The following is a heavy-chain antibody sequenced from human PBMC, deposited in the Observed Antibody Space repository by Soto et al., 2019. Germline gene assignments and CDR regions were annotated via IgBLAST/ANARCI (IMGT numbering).Heavy chain of an antibody. V-gene: IGHV1-2*02. D-gene: IGHD1-26*01. J-gene: IGHJ4*02. CDR1: GYTFTVYY. CDR3: ARALAPGGGSAGFDY. Sequence: ASVKVSCKASGYTFTVYYMHWVRQAPGQGLEWMGWINPKSGGTMYPQKFQGRVTMTWDTSISTAYMALTRLRSDDTAVYYCARALAPGGGSAGFDYWGQGTLVTVSS. CDR2: INPKSGGT.